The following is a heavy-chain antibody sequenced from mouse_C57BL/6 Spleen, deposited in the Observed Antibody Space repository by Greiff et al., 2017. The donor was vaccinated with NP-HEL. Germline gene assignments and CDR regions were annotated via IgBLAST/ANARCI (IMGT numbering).Heavy chain of an antibody. J-gene: IGHJ2*01. V-gene: IGHV1-80*01. D-gene: IGHD2-4*01. CDR3: SRRGDYDYDGYYFAY. CDR2: IYPGDGDT. CDR1: GYAFSSYW. Sequence: QVQLQQSGAELVKPGASVKISCKASGYAFSSYWMNWVKQRPGKGLEWIGQIYPGDGDTNYNGKFKGKATLTADKSSSTAYMQLSSLTSEDSAVYFCSRRGDYDYDGYYFAYWGQGTPLTVSS.